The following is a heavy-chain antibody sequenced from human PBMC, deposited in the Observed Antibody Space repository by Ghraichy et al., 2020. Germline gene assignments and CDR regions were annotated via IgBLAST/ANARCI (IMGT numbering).Heavy chain of an antibody. Sequence: ETLSLTCTVSGGSISSSTFYGGWIRQPPGKGLEWLGTIYSSGTTYYSPSLKSRVTISVDTSKNLFSLRLSSVTAADTAVYYCGRFYDFWSGYPYYMDVWGIGSTVTVSS. J-gene: IGHJ6*03. CDR3: GRFYDFWSGYPYYMDV. D-gene: IGHD3-3*01. V-gene: IGHV4-39*02. CDR1: GGSISSSTFY. CDR2: IYSSGTT.